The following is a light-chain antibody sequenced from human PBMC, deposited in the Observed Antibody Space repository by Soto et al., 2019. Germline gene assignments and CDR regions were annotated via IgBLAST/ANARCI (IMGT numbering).Light chain of an antibody. CDR3: CSYAGTGTFGGYV. V-gene: IGLV2-23*03. J-gene: IGLJ1*01. CDR1: SSDVGSYHL. CDR2: EGN. Sequence: QSVLTQPASVSGSPGRSITISCTGTSSDVGSYHLVSWYQQHPGKAPKLMIFEGNKRPSGVSNRFSGSKSDNTASLTISGLQAEDEADYYCCSYAGTGTFGGYVFGTGTKVTVL.